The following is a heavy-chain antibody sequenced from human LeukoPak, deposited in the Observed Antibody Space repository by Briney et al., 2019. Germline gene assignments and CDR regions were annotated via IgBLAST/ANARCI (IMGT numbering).Heavy chain of an antibody. CDR3: AKPPEVGATVGYFDY. CDR2: ISFDGSNQ. J-gene: IGHJ4*02. Sequence: GGSLRLSCAASGFTFSGYGMHWVRQAPGKGLEWVALISFDGSNQYYADSVKGRFTISRDNSKNTLYLQMSSLRAEDTAVYYCAKPPEVGATVGYFDYWGQGTLVTVS. V-gene: IGHV3-30*18. CDR1: GFTFSGYG. D-gene: IGHD1-26*01.